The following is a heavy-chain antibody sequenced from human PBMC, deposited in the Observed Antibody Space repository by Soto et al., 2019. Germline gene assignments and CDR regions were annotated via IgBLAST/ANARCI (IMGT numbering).Heavy chain of an antibody. V-gene: IGHV3-53*01. J-gene: IGHJ1*01. CDR3: FCFRLEGDYPEFSHS. CDR1: GFTVSSNS. D-gene: IGHD4-17*01. CDR2: IYSGGST. Sequence: GGSLRLSWAASGFTVSSNSMSLVRQAPGKGLKWVSVIYSGGSTYYADSVKGRFTISRDNSKNTLYLQMNSLRAEDTAVFFFFCFRLEGDYPEFSHSWGRGSLVP.